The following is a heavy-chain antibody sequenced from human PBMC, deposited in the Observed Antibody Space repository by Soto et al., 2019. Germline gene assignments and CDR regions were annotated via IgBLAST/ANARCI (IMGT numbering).Heavy chain of an antibody. CDR2: SKRKGERYTK. V-gene: IGHV3-72*01. D-gene: IGHD6-19*01. Sequence: EVQLAESGGGLVQPGGSLRLSCVVSGFTLSDHDMDWVRQAPGKGLEWVGRSKRKGERYTKDSAASVKGRFTNSRQDADNSLSRQMDSLNTGDTAVYYCLAVLSGRPYCGQGTLVTVSS. J-gene: IGHJ4*02. CDR3: LAVLSGRPY. CDR1: GFTLSDHD.